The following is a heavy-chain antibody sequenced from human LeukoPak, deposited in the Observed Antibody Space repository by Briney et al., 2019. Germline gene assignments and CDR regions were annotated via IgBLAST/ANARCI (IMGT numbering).Heavy chain of an antibody. J-gene: IGHJ4*02. CDR1: GCIFSSYA. Sequence: SVKASCKASGCIFSSYAISWVQQAPGQGLEWMGGISPIFGTANYAQKFQGRVTITPDESTSTAYMELSSLRSEDTAVYYCAVGHAFDYWGQGTLVTVSS. CDR3: AVGHAFDY. CDR2: ISPIFGTA. V-gene: IGHV1-69*13. D-gene: IGHD1-26*01.